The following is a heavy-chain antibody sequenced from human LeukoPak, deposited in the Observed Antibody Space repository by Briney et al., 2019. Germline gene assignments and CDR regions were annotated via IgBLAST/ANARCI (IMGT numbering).Heavy chain of an antibody. CDR1: GDTFGNYD. Sequence: GSSVKVSCKASGDTFGNYDFAWVRLAPGQGLEWMGGMLPVLGRPDYAQRFQDRITITADESTSTVYLQLSSLRSDDTAVYYCARGGWQTTGWYADHWGQGTLVTVAS. D-gene: IGHD6-19*01. V-gene: IGHV1-69*01. CDR2: MLPVLGRP. CDR3: ARGGWQTTGWYADH. J-gene: IGHJ5*02.